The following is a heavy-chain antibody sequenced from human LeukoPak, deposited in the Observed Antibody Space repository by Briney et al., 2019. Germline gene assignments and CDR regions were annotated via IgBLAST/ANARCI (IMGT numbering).Heavy chain of an antibody. Sequence: GGSLRLSCAASGFTFSSYSMNWVREAPGKGLEWVSSISSSSSYIYYADSVKGRFTISRDNAKNSLYLQMNSLRAEDTAVYYCAREGGAYYYDSSGYYLFDYWGQGTLVTVSS. D-gene: IGHD3-22*01. V-gene: IGHV3-21*01. J-gene: IGHJ4*02. CDR2: ISSSSSYI. CDR1: GFTFSSYS. CDR3: AREGGAYYYDSSGYYLFDY.